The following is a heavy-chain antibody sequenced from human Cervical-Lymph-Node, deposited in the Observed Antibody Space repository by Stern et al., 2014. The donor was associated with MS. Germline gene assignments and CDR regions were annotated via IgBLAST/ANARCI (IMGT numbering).Heavy chain of an antibody. CDR2: ISAYNGNT. J-gene: IGHJ3*02. V-gene: IGHV1-18*01. CDR1: GYTFTRYG. Sequence: VQVEESGAEVKKPGASVKVSCKASGYTFTRYGISWVRQGPGQGLEWMGWISAYNGNTNYAQKLHGRVTMTTDTSTSTAYMELRSLRSDDTAVYYCARGLLGIENAFDIWGQGTMVTVSS. D-gene: IGHD1-14*01. CDR3: ARGLLGIENAFDI.